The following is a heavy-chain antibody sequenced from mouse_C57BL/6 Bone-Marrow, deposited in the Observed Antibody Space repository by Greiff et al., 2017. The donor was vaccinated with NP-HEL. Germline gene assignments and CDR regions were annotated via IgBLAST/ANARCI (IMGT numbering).Heavy chain of an antibody. CDR2: ISSGSSTI. V-gene: IGHV5-17*01. J-gene: IGHJ3*01. CDR1: GFTFSDYG. CDR3: AREGIWYYGSSYFAY. Sequence: EVMLVESGGGLVKPGGSLKLSCAASGFTFSDYGMHWVRQAPEKGLEWVAYISSGSSTIYYADTVKGRFTISRDNAKNTLFLQMTSLRSEDTAMYYCAREGIWYYGSSYFAYWGQGTLVTVSA. D-gene: IGHD1-1*01.